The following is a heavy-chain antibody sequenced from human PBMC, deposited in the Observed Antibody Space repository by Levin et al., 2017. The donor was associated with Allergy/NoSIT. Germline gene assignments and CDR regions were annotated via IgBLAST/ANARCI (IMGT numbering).Heavy chain of an antibody. CDR3: ARQSQDDYGDDWYFDL. D-gene: IGHD4-17*01. CDR2: IYYTGSGRT. V-gene: IGHV4-59*08. J-gene: IGHJ2*01. CDR1: GGSMNNFY. Sequence: SETLSLTCNVSGGSMNNFYWSWIRQPPGKGLEWIGYIYYTGSGRTNYNPSLKSRVTISVDTSMNQLSLKLSSVTAADTAVYYCARQSQDDYGDDWYFDLWGRGTLVTVSS.